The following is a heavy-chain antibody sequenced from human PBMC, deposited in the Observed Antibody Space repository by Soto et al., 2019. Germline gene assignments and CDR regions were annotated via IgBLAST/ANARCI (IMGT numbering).Heavy chain of an antibody. J-gene: IGHJ5*02. V-gene: IGHV1-8*02. Sequence: SSVKVSCKASGYTFTNNDVSWVRQATVQGLEWMGGMNPGGGDTGYAQKFQGRVTMTRDISIATAYMGLNSLTSEDTAIYYCARMESFGSLNWFDPWGQGTLVTVSS. CDR1: GYTFTNND. CDR3: ARMESFGSLNWFDP. CDR2: MNPGGGDT. D-gene: IGHD5-18*01.